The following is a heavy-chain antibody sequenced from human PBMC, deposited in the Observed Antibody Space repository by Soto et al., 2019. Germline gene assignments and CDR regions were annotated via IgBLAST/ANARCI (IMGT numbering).Heavy chain of an antibody. Sequence: EVQVVESGGGLVQPGGSLRLSCAASGFTFSSYWMHWVRQTPGKGLVWVSRVDNDGSTTRYADSVKGRFTISRDNAKNTLYLQMDSLRAEDTAVYYCARGVGDTAFEIWGQGTMVTVSS. D-gene: IGHD1-26*01. J-gene: IGHJ3*02. V-gene: IGHV3-74*01. CDR2: VDNDGSTT. CDR3: ARGVGDTAFEI. CDR1: GFTFSSYW.